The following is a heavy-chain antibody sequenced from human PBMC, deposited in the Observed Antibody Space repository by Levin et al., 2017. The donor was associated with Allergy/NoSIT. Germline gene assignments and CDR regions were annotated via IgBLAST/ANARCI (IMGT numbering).Heavy chain of an antibody. CDR1: GGSISSYY. V-gene: IGHV4-59*08. CDR2: IYYSGST. Sequence: SETLSLTCTVSGGSISSYYWSWIRQPPGKGLEWIGYIYYSGSTNYNPSLKSRVTISVDTSKNQFSLKLSSVTAADTAVYYCARRWGYYDSSGRYFDLWGRGTLVTVSS. CDR3: ARRWGYYDSSGRYFDL. J-gene: IGHJ2*01. D-gene: IGHD3-22*01.